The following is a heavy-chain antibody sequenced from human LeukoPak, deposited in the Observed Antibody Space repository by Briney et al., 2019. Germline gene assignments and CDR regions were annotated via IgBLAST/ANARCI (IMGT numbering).Heavy chain of an antibody. CDR1: GFTFSSYS. J-gene: IGHJ4*02. D-gene: IGHD1-1*01. CDR2: ISSSSSYK. CDR3: ARSAAGTYY. Sequence: GGSLRLSCVASGFTFSSYSMNWVRQAPGKGLEWVSSISSSSSYKYYTDSVRGRFTISRDNAKNSLYLQMNSLRAEDTAVYYCARSAAGTYYWGQGTLVTVSS. V-gene: IGHV3-21*01.